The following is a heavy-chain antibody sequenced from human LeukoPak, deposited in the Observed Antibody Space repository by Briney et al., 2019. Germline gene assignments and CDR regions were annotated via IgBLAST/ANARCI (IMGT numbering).Heavy chain of an antibody. Sequence: SETLSLTCTVSGGSICSYYWSWIRQPPGKGLEWIGYIYDSGSTNSNPSLKSRVTISVDTSKNQFSLKLSSVTAADTAVYYCARGAGYCSSTSCYLFHWFDPWXXGTLVTVSS. V-gene: IGHV4-59*01. J-gene: IGHJ5*02. CDR3: ARGAGYCSSTSCYLFHWFDP. CDR2: IYDSGST. D-gene: IGHD2-2*01. CDR1: GGSICSYY.